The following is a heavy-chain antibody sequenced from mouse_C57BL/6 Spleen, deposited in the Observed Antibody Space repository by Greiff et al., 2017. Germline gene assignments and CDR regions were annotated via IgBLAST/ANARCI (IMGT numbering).Heavy chain of an antibody. J-gene: IGHJ1*03. Sequence: QVQLQQSGAELAKPGASVKLSCKASGYTFTSYWMHWVKQRPGQGLEWIGYINPSSGYTKYNQKFKDKATLTAAKSSSTAYMQLSSLTYEDSAVYYCAKTPYYEYDVGYWYCDVWGTGTTVTVSS. CDR3: AKTPYYEYDVGYWYCDV. D-gene: IGHD2-4*01. CDR2: INPSSGYT. CDR1: GYTFTSYW. V-gene: IGHV1-7*01.